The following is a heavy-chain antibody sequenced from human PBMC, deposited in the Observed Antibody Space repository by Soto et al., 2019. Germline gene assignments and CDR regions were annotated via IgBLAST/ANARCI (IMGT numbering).Heavy chain of an antibody. CDR1: GGSISSGYYY. D-gene: IGHD3-22*01. CDR3: ARERRYYYDSSGQYYFDY. Sequence: SETLSLTFSVSGGSISSGYYYWSWIRQPPGKGLEWIGNIYYSGNTYYNPSLKSRLIISVDTSKNQFSLKLSSVTAADTAVYYCARERRYYYDSSGQYYFDYWGQGTLVTVSS. CDR2: IYYSGNT. J-gene: IGHJ4*02. V-gene: IGHV4-30-4*01.